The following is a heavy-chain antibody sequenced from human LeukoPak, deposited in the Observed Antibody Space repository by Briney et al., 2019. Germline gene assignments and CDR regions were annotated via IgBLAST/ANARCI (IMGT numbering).Heavy chain of an antibody. Sequence: SETLSLTCTVSGGSISSYYWSWIRQPPGKGLEWIGYIYYSGSTNYNPSLKSRVTISVDTSKNQFSLKLSSVTAADTAVYYCAGGGNIEAFDIWGQGTMVTVSS. V-gene: IGHV4-59*01. CDR2: IYYSGST. J-gene: IGHJ3*02. CDR3: AGGGNIEAFDI. CDR1: GGSISSYY. D-gene: IGHD4-23*01.